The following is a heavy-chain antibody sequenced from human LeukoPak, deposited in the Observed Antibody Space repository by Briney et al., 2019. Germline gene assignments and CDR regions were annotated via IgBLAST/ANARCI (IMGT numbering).Heavy chain of an antibody. CDR2: TRCNTDGGTI. D-gene: IGHD1-14*01. Sequence: AGSLRLSCTSIRFTFSLAWLSWVHPPPGHGLEWVARTRCNTDGGTIDYAAPVKGRFTISRDDSKNTVFLEMNSLKIEDTSMYYCTTVIMGTTKDDYWGQGTLVTVSS. CDR3: TTVIMGTTKDDY. V-gene: IGHV3-15*01. CDR1: RFTFSLAW. J-gene: IGHJ4*02.